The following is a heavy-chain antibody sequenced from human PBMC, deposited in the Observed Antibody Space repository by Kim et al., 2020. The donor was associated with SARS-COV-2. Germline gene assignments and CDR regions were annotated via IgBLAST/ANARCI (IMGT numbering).Heavy chain of an antibody. Sequence: GVSTYYADAVRDQFTISRDNSKITLSLQRNSLRLEDTAVYYCAKDYIAWDVWGQGTTVIVSS. V-gene: IGHV3-23*01. D-gene: IGHD3-10*01. J-gene: IGHJ6*02. CDR3: AKDYIAWDV. CDR2: GVST.